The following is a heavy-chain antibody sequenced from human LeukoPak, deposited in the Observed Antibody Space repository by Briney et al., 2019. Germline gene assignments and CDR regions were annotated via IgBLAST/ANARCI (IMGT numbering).Heavy chain of an antibody. D-gene: IGHD2-21*02. V-gene: IGHV4-34*01. Sequence: SETLSLTCAVYGGSFSGYYWSWTRQPPGKGLEWIGEINHSGSTNYNPSLKSRVTISVDTSKNQFSLKLSSVTAADTAVYYCARATIVAYCGGDCYWEDDYWGQGTLVTVSS. CDR3: ARATIVAYCGGDCYWEDDY. CDR2: INHSGST. J-gene: IGHJ4*02. CDR1: GGSFSGYY.